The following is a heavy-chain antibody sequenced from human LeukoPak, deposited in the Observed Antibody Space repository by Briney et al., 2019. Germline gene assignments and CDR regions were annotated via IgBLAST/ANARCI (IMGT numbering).Heavy chain of an antibody. J-gene: IGHJ6*03. Sequence: SETLSLTCAVYGGSFSGYYWSWIRQPPGKGLEWIGEINHSGSTNYNPSLKSRVTISVDTSKNQFSLKLSSVTAADTAVYYCARGPYSYYMDVWGKGTTVTISS. V-gene: IGHV4-34*01. D-gene: IGHD4-11*01. CDR2: INHSGST. CDR3: ARGPYSYYMDV. CDR1: GGSFSGYY.